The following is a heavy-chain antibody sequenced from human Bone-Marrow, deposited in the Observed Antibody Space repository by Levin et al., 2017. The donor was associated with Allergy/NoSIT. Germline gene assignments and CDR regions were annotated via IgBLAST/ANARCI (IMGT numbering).Heavy chain of an antibody. J-gene: IGHJ3*02. CDR3: ARYNYEYNALDI. D-gene: IGHD5-18*01. V-gene: IGHV3-13*01. Sequence: GGSLRLSCAASGFTFRTHDMHWVRQGTGKGLEWVSTIGTAGDTYYPDSVRGRFTISRENATNSLYPHMNGLCAGDTAVYYCARYNYEYNALDIWGQGTMVTVSS. CDR1: GFTFRTHD. CDR2: IGTAGDT.